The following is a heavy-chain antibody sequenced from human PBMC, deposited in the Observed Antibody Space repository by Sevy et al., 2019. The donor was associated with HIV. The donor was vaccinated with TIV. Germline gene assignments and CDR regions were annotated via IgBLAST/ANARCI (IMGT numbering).Heavy chain of an antibody. CDR3: ARGRWLVHDY. CDR2: IYYSGST. CDR1: GGSISSSSYY. V-gene: IGHV4-39*01. Sequence: SETLSLTCTVSGGSISSSSYYWGWIRQPPGKGLEWIGGIYYSGSTYYNPSLKSRVTISVDTSKNQFSLKLGSVTAAETAVYYWARGRWLVHDYWGQGTLVTVSS. J-gene: IGHJ4*02. D-gene: IGHD6-19*01.